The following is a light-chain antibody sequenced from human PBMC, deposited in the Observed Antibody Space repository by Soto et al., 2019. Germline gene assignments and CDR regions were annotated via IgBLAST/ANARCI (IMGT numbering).Light chain of an antibody. CDR3: SSYTSSSTRV. CDR2: DGS. CDR1: SSDVGGYNY. Sequence: HSALTQPASVSGSPGQSITISCTGTSSDVGGYNYVSWYQQHPGKAPKLMIYDGSNRPSGVSNRFSGSKSGNTASLTISGLQAEDEADYDCSSYTSSSTRVFGTGTKVTVL. J-gene: IGLJ1*01. V-gene: IGLV2-14*01.